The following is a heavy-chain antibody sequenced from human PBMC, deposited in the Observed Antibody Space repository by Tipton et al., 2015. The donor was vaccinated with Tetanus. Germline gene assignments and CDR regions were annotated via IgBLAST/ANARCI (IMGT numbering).Heavy chain of an antibody. J-gene: IGHJ3*02. D-gene: IGHD3-16*01. Sequence: TLSLTCTVSGGSITNGGYYWSWIRQHPGKGLDWIGNIYYSGSTDYNPSLKSRVAISVDTSKNQFSLKLSSVTAADTAVYYCARTWGVWVTSIDAFDIWGQGTKVAVSS. V-gene: IGHV4-30-2*03. CDR1: GGSITNGGYY. CDR3: ARTWGVWVTSIDAFDI. CDR2: IYYSGST.